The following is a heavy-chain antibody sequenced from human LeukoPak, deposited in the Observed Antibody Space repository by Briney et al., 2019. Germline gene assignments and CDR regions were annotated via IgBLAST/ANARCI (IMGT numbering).Heavy chain of an antibody. CDR2: INPNDGDT. CDR3: ARANFLYCSSSTCLFDY. V-gene: IGHV1-2*02. CDR1: GYTFTNCY. J-gene: IGHJ4*02. Sequence: ASVKVSCKASGYTFTNCYMHWVRQAPGQGFEWMGWINPNDGDTNYAQKFQGRVTMTRDTSISTAHMEVSRLRSDDTAVYYCARANFLYCSSSTCLFDYWGQGTLVTVSS. D-gene: IGHD2-2*01.